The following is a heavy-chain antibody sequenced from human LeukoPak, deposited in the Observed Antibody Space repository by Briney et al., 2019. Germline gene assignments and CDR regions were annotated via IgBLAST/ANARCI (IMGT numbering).Heavy chain of an antibody. CDR1: GGSFSGYY. CDR2: INHSGST. Sequence: PSETLSLTCAVYGGSFSGYYWSWIRQPPGKGLEWIGEINHSGSTNYNPSLKSRVTISVDTSKNQFSLKLSSVTAADTAVYYCASLVVPAANYGMDVWGQGTTVTVSS. V-gene: IGHV4-34*01. CDR3: ASLVVPAANYGMDV. D-gene: IGHD2-2*01. J-gene: IGHJ6*02.